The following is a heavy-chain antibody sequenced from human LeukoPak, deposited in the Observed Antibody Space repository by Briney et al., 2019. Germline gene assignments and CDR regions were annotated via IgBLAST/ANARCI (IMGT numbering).Heavy chain of an antibody. CDR3: ARTIEMATISYFDY. J-gene: IGHJ4*02. CDR1: GFTFSSYA. CDR2: ISSSDSTI. D-gene: IGHD5-24*01. V-gene: IGHV3-48*03. Sequence: GGSLRLSCVASGFTFSSYAMNWVRQAPGKGLEWVSYISSSDSTIYYADSVKGRFTISRDNAKNSLYLQMNSLRAGDTAVYYCARTIEMATISYFDYWGQGTLVTVSS.